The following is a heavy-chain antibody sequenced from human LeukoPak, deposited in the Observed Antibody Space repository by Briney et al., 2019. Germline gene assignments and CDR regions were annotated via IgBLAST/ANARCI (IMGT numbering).Heavy chain of an antibody. CDR2: ISSSSSYI. D-gene: IGHD1-1*01. CDR1: GFTFSSYS. V-gene: IGHV3-21*01. Sequence: GGSLRLSCAASGFTFSSYSMNWVRQAPGKGLEWVSSISSSSSYIYYADSVKGRFTISRDNSKNTLYLQMNSLRAEDTAVYYCAKDHNWNDVEGYFDYWGQGTLVTVSS. J-gene: IGHJ4*02. CDR3: AKDHNWNDVEGYFDY.